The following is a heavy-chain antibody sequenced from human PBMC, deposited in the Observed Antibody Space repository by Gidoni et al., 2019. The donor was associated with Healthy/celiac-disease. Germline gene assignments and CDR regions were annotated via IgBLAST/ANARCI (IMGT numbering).Heavy chain of an antibody. J-gene: IGHJ6*03. Sequence: QVQLVESGGGVVQPGRSLRLSCAASGFTFSSYGMHWVRQAPGKGLEGVAVIWYDGSNKYYADSVKGRFTISRDNSKNTLYLQMNSLRAEDTAVYYCARDMAALYYYYYMDVWGKGTTVTVSS. CDR2: IWYDGSNK. CDR1: GFTFSSYG. V-gene: IGHV3-33*01. D-gene: IGHD6-25*01. CDR3: ARDMAALYYYYYMDV.